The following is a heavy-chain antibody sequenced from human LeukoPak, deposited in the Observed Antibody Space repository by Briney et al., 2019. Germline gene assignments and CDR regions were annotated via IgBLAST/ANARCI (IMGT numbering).Heavy chain of an antibody. J-gene: IGHJ4*02. V-gene: IGHV3-49*03. CDR1: GFTFGDYA. Sequence: GGPLRLSCTASGFTFGDYAMNWFRQAPGKGLEWVGFIRSKTYGGTGEYAASVKGRFTISRDDSKSIAHLQMNSLKTEDTAVYYCTRSESGTYKGGFDFWGQGTLVTVSS. CDR3: TRSESGTYKGGFDF. CDR2: IRSKTYGGTG. D-gene: IGHD1-26*01.